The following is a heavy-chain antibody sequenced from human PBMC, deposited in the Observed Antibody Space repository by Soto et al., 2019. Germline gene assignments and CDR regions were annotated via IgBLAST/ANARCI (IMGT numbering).Heavy chain of an antibody. D-gene: IGHD2-2*01. CDR2: INHSGST. CDR3: ARGLGYCSSTSCPIRYYYYYMDV. V-gene: IGHV4-34*01. Sequence: QVQLQQWGAGLLKPSETLSLTCAVYGGSFSGYYLSWIRQPPGKGLEWIGEINHSGSTNYNPSLKIRVTISVDTSKSQSSLKLSSVTAADTAVYYCARGLGYCSSTSCPIRYYYYYMDVWGKGTTLTVSS. J-gene: IGHJ6*03. CDR1: GGSFSGYY.